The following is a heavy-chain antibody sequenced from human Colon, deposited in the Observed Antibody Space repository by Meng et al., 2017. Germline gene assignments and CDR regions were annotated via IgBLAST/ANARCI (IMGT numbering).Heavy chain of an antibody. J-gene: IGHJ4*02. D-gene: IGHD4-23*01. CDR1: GYEFFGYW. CDR2: VYPDDSKS. CDR3: ARFGGPTFSNYYFDF. V-gene: IGHV5-51*01. Sequence: GGSLRLSCKGSGYEFFGYWIAWVRQMPGKDREWMGMVYPDDSKSRYSPSFQGQVTISADKSISTAYLQWSSLETSDTAIYFCARFGGPTFSNYYFDFWGQGTVVTVSS.